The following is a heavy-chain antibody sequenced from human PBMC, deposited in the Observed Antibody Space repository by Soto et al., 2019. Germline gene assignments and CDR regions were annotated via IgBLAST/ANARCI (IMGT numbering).Heavy chain of an antibody. V-gene: IGHV3-15*01. CDR1: GFTFSHAW. D-gene: IGHD2-15*01. Sequence: EVQLVESGGGLVKPEGSLRLSCAASGFTFSHAWMSWVRQAPGKGLEWVGRIKCNTEGGTTAYAAPVKGRFTISRDDSKNTLYLKMNNLKTEDTAMYYCTTEGPGYCSGGSCYAIDYWGQPNLVTVSS. CDR3: TTEGPGYCSGGSCYAIDY. J-gene: IGHJ4*02. CDR2: IKCNTEGGTT.